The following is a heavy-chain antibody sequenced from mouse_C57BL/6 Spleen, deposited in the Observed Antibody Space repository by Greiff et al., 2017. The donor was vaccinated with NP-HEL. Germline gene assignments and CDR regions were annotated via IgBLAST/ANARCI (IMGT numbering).Heavy chain of an antibody. J-gene: IGHJ2*01. V-gene: IGHV1-47*01. Sequence: VQVVESGAELVKPGASVKMSCKASGYTFTTYPIEWMKQNHGKSLEWIGNFHPYNDDTKYNEKFKGKATLTVEKSSSTVYLELSRLTSDDSAVYYCARGGIYDGYYFDYWGQGTTLTVSS. CDR3: ARGGIYDGYYFDY. CDR2: FHPYNDDT. CDR1: GYTFTTYP. D-gene: IGHD2-3*01.